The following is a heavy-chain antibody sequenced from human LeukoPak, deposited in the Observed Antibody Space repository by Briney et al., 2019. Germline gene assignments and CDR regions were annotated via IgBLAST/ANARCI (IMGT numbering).Heavy chain of an antibody. Sequence: SETLSLTCTVSGGSISSYYWSWIRQPAGKGLEWIGRIYTSGSTNYNPSLKSRVTMSVDTSKNQFSLKLSSVTAADTAVYYCARVPYYYDSGGYSYRWFDYWGQGTLVTVSS. CDR1: GGSISSYY. CDR3: ARVPYYYDSGGYSYRWFDY. J-gene: IGHJ4*02. D-gene: IGHD3-22*01. V-gene: IGHV4-4*07. CDR2: IYTSGST.